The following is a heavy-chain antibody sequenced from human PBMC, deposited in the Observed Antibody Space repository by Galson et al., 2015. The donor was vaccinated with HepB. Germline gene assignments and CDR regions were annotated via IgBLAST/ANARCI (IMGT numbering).Heavy chain of an antibody. J-gene: IGHJ3*02. D-gene: IGHD6-13*01. Sequence: SVKVSCKASGGTFSSYAISWVRQAPGQGLEWMGRIIPILGIANYAQKFQGRVTITADKSTSTAYMELSSLRSEDTAVYYCARPEQQSRAFDIWGQGTMVTVSS. CDR2: IIPILGIA. CDR3: ARPEQQSRAFDI. CDR1: GGTFSSYA. V-gene: IGHV1-69*04.